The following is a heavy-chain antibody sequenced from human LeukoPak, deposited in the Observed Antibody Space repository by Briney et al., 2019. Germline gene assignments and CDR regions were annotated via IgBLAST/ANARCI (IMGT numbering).Heavy chain of an antibody. Sequence: SETLSLTCTVSGGSISSSGHYWGWIRQQPGKGLEWIGYIYYRGTTYYNPSLKSRVSISLDTSKNQVSLKLTSVTAADTAVYYCARGADYGGNSVPFDYWGQGTLVTVSS. V-gene: IGHV4-31*03. D-gene: IGHD4-23*01. CDR1: GGSISSSGHY. CDR3: ARGADYGGNSVPFDY. CDR2: IYYRGTT. J-gene: IGHJ4*02.